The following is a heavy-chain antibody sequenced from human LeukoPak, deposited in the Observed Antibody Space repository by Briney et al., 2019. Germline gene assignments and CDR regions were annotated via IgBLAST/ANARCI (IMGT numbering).Heavy chain of an antibody. CDR1: GFTFSSHG. D-gene: IGHD6-6*01. CDR3: AKDSALGLVAAY. CDR2: ISGSGDNT. V-gene: IGHV3-23*01. J-gene: IGHJ4*02. Sequence: PGGSLRLSCAASGFTFSSHGMSWVRQAPGKGLEWVSTISGSGDNTYYADSVKGRFTISRDNSKNTLYLQMNSLRAEDTAVYYCAKDSALGLVAAYWGQGTLVTVSS.